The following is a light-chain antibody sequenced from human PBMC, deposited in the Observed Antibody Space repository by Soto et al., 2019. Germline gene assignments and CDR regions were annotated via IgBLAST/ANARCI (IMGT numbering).Light chain of an antibody. V-gene: IGKV3-15*01. Sequence: IVMTQSQDTVSVSTGERVTLSCRASQSFSSHLAWHQQKPGQAPRILMYDASTRATGISARFSGSGSGTEFTLTISSLQSEDFAVYYCQQYHNWPITFGQGTRLEI. CDR1: QSFSSH. J-gene: IGKJ5*01. CDR3: QQYHNWPIT. CDR2: DAS.